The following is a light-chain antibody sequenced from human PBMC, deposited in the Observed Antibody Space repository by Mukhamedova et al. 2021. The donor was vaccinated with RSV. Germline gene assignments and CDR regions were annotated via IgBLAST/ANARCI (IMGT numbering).Light chain of an antibody. Sequence: SVTSNLAWYQQKPGQAPRLLIYGSSARATGIPARFSGSGSGTEFTLTISSLQSEDSAVYYCQQYNNWPETFGQGTKLEIK. CDR2: GSS. J-gene: IGKJ2*01. CDR1: SVTSN. V-gene: IGKV3-15*01. CDR3: QQYNNWPET.